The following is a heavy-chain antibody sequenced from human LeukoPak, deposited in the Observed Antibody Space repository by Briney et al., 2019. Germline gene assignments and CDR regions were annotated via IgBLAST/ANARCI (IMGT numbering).Heavy chain of an antibody. CDR2: TRNKARGYTT. D-gene: IGHD3-22*01. CDR1: GFTLSDHY. J-gene: IGHJ3*02. Sequence: GGSLRLSCAASGFTLSDHYMDWVRQAPGIGLEWLGRTRNKARGYTTEYAASVKGRFIISRDDSKSSLSLLMNSLKTEDTAIYYCVRVYESSGWNALDIWGQGTMVTVFS. V-gene: IGHV3-72*01. CDR3: VRVYESSGWNALDI.